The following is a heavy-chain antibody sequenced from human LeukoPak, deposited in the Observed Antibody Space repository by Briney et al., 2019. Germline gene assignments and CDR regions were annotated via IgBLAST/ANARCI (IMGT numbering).Heavy chain of an antibody. V-gene: IGHV3-23*01. CDR1: GFTFSSYG. CDR2: ISGSANST. J-gene: IGHJ4*02. D-gene: IGHD3-22*01. Sequence: PGGSLRLSCAASGFTFSSYGMSWVRQAPGKGLEWVSGISGSANSTDYADSVKGRFTISRDNSKNTLYLQMNSLRAEDTAVYYCAKSSDYYDSSGYLGYWGQGTLVTVSS. CDR3: AKSSDYYDSSGYLGY.